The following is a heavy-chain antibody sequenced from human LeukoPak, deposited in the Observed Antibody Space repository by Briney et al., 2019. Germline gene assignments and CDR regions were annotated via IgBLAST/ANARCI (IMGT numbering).Heavy chain of an antibody. D-gene: IGHD3-22*01. CDR2: ISFDGVNT. Sequence: PGGSLRLSCAASGFTFSTYAIHWVRQAPGKGLEWVAVISFDGVNTFYADSVKGRFTISRDNSKNTLYLQMNSLRAEDTAVYYCAKLLYYYDSSQPYWGQGTLVTVSS. V-gene: IGHV3-30*04. CDR3: AKLLYYYDSSQPY. CDR1: GFTFSTYA. J-gene: IGHJ4*02.